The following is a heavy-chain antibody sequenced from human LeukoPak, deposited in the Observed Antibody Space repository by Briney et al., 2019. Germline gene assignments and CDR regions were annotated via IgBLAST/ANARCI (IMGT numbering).Heavy chain of an antibody. Sequence: SETLSLTCAVSGGSIIKYYWSWVRQPAGKGLEWIGRIYGDGTITYNPSLKSRLTMSVDTSKNQFSLRLTSVTAADTAVYYCARVSLAGSYYDFWSGLDAFDIWGQGTMVTVSS. J-gene: IGHJ3*02. D-gene: IGHD3-3*01. CDR1: GGSIIKYY. CDR2: IYGDGTI. CDR3: ARVSLAGSYYDFWSGLDAFDI. V-gene: IGHV4-4*07.